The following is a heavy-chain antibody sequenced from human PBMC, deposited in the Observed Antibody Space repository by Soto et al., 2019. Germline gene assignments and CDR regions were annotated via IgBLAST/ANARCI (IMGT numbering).Heavy chain of an antibody. CDR2: ISWDGEK. Sequence: KESGPTLVKPTQTLTLTCTFSGFSLNTRGVGVGWIRQPPGKALEWLALISWDGEKRYRPSLKSRLTITKDTSENQVVLTMTNMDPVDKATYYYAHRRGDLLTGHYYFDYWGEGTLVTVSS. J-gene: IGHJ4*02. D-gene: IGHD3-9*01. CDR1: GFSLNTRGVG. V-gene: IGHV2-5*02. CDR3: AHRRGDLLTGHYYFDY.